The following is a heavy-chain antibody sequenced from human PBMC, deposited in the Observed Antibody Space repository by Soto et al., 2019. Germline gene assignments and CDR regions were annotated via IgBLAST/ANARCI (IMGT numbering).Heavy chain of an antibody. CDR3: ARSWSGTRQFDY. CDR2: IGTGGDT. CDR1: GFTFSSYD. Sequence: PGGSLRLSCAASGFTFSSYDMNWFRQATGKGLEWVSTIGTGGDTYYPGSVRGRFAISREDAKNSLYLQMNSLRAEDTAVYYCARSWSGTRQFDYWGQGSLVTVYS. J-gene: IGHJ4*02. D-gene: IGHD1-7*01. V-gene: IGHV3-13*01.